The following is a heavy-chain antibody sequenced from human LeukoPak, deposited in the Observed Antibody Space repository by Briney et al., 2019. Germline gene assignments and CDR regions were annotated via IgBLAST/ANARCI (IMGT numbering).Heavy chain of an antibody. Sequence: ASVKVSCKASGYTFTTYEIYWVRQATGQGLEWVGWMSPNSGNTVYAQKFQGRVTITRNISISTVYLELSSLRSEDTAVYYCARNFGGLGYWGQGTLVTVCS. D-gene: IGHD3-16*01. CDR3: ARNFGGLGY. CDR2: MSPNSGNT. V-gene: IGHV1-8*03. J-gene: IGHJ4*02. CDR1: GYTFTTYE.